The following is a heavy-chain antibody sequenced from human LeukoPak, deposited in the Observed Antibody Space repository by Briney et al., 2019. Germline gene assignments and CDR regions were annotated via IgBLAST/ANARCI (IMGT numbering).Heavy chain of an antibody. CDR2: INPNSGGT. CDR3: ARVIVLMVYASRYFDY. D-gene: IGHD2-8*01. CDR1: GYTFTGYY. J-gene: IGHJ4*02. V-gene: IGHV1-2*02. Sequence: GASVKVSCKASGYTFTGYYMHWVRQAPGQGLEWMGWINPNSGGTNYAQKFQGRVTITRDTSISTAYMELSRLRSDDTAVYYCARVIVLMVYASRYFDYWGQGTLVTVSS.